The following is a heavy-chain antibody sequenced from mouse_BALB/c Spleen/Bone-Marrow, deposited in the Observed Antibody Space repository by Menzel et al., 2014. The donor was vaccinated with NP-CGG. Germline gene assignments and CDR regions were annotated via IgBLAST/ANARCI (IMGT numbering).Heavy chain of an antibody. CDR2: ISSGGSYT. CDR1: GFTFSSYG. CDR3: ARPYDFGAWFAY. V-gene: IGHV5-6*01. Sequence: VQLQQSGGDLVKPGGSLKFSCAASGFTFSSYGMSWVRQTPDKRLEWVATISSGGSYTYYPDSVKGRFTISRDNAKNTLYLQMSSLKSEDTAMYYCARPYDFGAWFAYWGQGTLVTVSA. J-gene: IGHJ3*01. D-gene: IGHD2-4*01.